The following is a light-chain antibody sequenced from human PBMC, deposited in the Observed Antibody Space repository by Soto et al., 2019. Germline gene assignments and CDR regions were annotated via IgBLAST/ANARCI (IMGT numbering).Light chain of an antibody. CDR1: SSDVGGYNY. J-gene: IGLJ1*01. V-gene: IGLV2-11*01. CDR2: DVS. CDR3: CSYAGSDSYV. Sequence: QSALTQPRSVSGSPGQSVTISCTGTSSDVGGYNYVSWYQQHPGQAPKLMIYDVSKRPSGVPDRFSGCKSGKTASLTISGRQAEDEADYYCCSYAGSDSYVFGTGTKLTVL.